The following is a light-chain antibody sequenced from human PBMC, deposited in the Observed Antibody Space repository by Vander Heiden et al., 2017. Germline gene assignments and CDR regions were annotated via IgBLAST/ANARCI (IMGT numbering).Light chain of an antibody. J-gene: IGLJ3*02. V-gene: IGLV6-57*02. CDR1: SGSMSSNY. Sequence: NFMLTQPHSGSESPGKTVTISCTGSSGSMSSNYVQWYPQLPPLAPLLVIYFDNHSPSGVPARFSGSSDCSSTTASPTISGLKAVADDYYYSQSSDSSNLVFGGGTKLTVL. CDR2: FDN. CDR3: QSSDSSNLV.